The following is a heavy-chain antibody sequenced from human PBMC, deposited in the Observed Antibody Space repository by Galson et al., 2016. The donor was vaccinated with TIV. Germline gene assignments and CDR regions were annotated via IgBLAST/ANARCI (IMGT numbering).Heavy chain of an antibody. CDR2: IRSKPYGGTA. CDR1: GFRFGDNA. V-gene: IGHV3-49*03. Sequence: SLRLSCAVSGFRFGDNAISWFRQTPEKGLEWVGFIRSKPYGGTAEYAASVRGRFTISRDDSRPTAYLQMDSLKSEDTAVYYCARGRGEIWGPGTLVTVSS. D-gene: IGHD3-10*01. J-gene: IGHJ4*02. CDR3: ARGRGEI.